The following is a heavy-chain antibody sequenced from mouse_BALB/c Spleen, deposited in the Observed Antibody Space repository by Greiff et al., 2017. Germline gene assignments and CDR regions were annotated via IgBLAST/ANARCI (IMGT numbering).Heavy chain of an antibody. CDR2: IWAGGST. D-gene: IGHD2-14*01. Sequence: QVQLKESGPGLVAPSQSLSITCTVSGFSLTSYGVHWVRQPPGKGLEWLGVIWAGGSTNYNSALMSRLSISKDNSKSQVFLKMNSLQTDDTAMYYCARDTGAYYRYQAWFAYWGQGTLVTVSA. J-gene: IGHJ3*01. V-gene: IGHV2-9*02. CDR3: ARDTGAYYRYQAWFAY. CDR1: GFSLTSYG.